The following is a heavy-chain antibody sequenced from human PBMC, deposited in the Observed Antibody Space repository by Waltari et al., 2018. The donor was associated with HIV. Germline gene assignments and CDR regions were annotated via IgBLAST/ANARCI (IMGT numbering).Heavy chain of an antibody. CDR2: ISSVSSFI. CDR1: GFTFSSFS. D-gene: IGHD4-17*01. V-gene: IGHV3-21*01. J-gene: IGHJ4*02. Sequence: EVQLVESGGGLVKPGGSLRLSCAGSGFTFSSFSMNWVRQAPGKGLGLVASISSVSSFIDYADSVKGRFTISRDNAKNSLYLQMKSLRVEDTALYYCARALTNFGGFWGQGTLVTISS. CDR3: ARALTNFGGF.